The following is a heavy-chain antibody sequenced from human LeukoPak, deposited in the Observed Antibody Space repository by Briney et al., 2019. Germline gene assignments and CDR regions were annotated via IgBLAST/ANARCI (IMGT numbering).Heavy chain of an antibody. V-gene: IGHV4-31*03. CDR1: GGSISSGGYY. CDR2: INYRGSA. CDR3: ARDTVPGDSFDI. J-gene: IGHJ3*02. Sequence: SETLSLTCTVSGGSISSGGYYWSWIRQHPGKGLEWIGYINYRGSAYYSPSLKSRLIISINTSDNQFSLKLTSVTAADTAVYYCARDTVPGDSFDIWGPGTMVTVSS.